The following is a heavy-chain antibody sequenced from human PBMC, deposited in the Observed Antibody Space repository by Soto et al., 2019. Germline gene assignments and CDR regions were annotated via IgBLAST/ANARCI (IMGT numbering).Heavy chain of an antibody. V-gene: IGHV1-2*04. J-gene: IGHJ6*03. Sequence: GASVKVSCKASGYTFTGYYMHWVRQAPGQGLEWMGWINPNSGGTNYAQKFQGWVTMTRDTSISTSYMELSRLRSDDTALYYCARGVYSNPNYYYYYYMDVWGKGTTVTVSS. CDR1: GYTFTGYY. CDR2: INPNSGGT. D-gene: IGHD4-4*01. CDR3: ARGVYSNPNYYYYYYMDV.